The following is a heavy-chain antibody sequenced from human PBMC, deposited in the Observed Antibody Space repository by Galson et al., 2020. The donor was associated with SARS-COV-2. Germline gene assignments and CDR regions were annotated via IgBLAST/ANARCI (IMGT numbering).Heavy chain of an antibody. D-gene: IGHD1-20*01. CDR2: IYHRGNS. V-gene: IGHV4-4*02. CDR3: ARSDTWQRYLPIDR. Sequence: SETLSLTCAVSGDSISSNYWWNWVRQPPGKGLKWIGKIYHRGNSIQNPSLESRVTISIDESRNQSSLKLNSVTAADTAVYYCARSDTWQRYLPIDRWGQGTLVTVSS. J-gene: IGHJ5*02. CDR1: GDSISSNYW.